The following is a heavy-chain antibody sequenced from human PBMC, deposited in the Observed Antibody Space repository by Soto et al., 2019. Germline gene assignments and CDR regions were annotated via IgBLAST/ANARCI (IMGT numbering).Heavy chain of an antibody. Sequence: ASVKVSCKVSGYTLTELSMHWVRQAPGKGLEWMGGFDPEDGETIYAQKFQGRVTMTEDTSTDTAYMELSSLRSEDTAVYYCATETLSKIRSGYYRRGMDVWGQGTTVTAP. CDR2: FDPEDGET. CDR1: GYTLTELS. J-gene: IGHJ6*02. D-gene: IGHD3-3*01. CDR3: ATETLSKIRSGYYRRGMDV. V-gene: IGHV1-24*01.